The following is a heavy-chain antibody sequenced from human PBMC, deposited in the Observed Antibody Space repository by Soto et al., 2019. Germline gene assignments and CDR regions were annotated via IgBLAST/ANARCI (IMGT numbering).Heavy chain of an antibody. CDR3: ARGLSSSATFYHYYGMDV. V-gene: IGHV4-34*01. Sequence: PSETLSLTCAVYGGSFRGYHWSWIRQPPGKGLKWIGEINHSGSTNYNPSLKSRVIISLETSKNQFSLILTSVTAADTAVYYCARGLSSSATFYHYYGMDVWGQGTTVTVSS. D-gene: IGHD6-6*01. J-gene: IGHJ6*02. CDR1: GGSFRGYH. CDR2: INHSGST.